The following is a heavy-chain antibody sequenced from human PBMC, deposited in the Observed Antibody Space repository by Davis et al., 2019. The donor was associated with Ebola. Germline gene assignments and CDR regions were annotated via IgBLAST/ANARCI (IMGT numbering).Heavy chain of an antibody. Sequence: PGGSLRLSCAASGFTFSSYTMSWVRQAPGKGLEWVSAISGSGGSTYYADSVKGRFTLSRDNSKNTLYLQMNSLRAEDTAVYYCAKLAYSYGLAYFDYWGQGTLVTVSS. D-gene: IGHD5-18*01. CDR2: ISGSGGST. J-gene: IGHJ4*02. V-gene: IGHV3-23*01. CDR1: GFTFSSYT. CDR3: AKLAYSYGLAYFDY.